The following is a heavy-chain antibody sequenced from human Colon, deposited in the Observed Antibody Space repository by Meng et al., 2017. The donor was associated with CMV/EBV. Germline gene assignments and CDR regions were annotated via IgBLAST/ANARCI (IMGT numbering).Heavy chain of an antibody. D-gene: IGHD4-17*01. J-gene: IGHJ4*02. Sequence: RPHLKYPGPGLVKPSETRSLTCTVSGGSISSSTYYWGWIRQTPGKGLEWIGNIYYSGYTYYNPSLKSRLTISVDTSKNQFSLKLTSVTAADTAVYYCATDYGDYYFNRWGQGTLVTVSS. CDR1: GGSISSSTYY. V-gene: IGHV4-39*06. CDR2: IYYSGYT. CDR3: ATDYGDYYFNR.